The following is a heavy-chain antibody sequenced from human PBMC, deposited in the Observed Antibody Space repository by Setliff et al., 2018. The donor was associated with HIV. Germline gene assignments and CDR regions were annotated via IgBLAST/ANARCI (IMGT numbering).Heavy chain of an antibody. Sequence: SETLSLTCSVSGASVNYNTWSWIRQAPGKGLQWIGFIYNSVTTNYNPSLKSRATISLDTSKNQFSLKLTSVTAADTAVYYCARHNVITYGGLIYDYLYYGLDVWGRGTPVTVSS. CDR1: GASVNYNT. V-gene: IGHV4-59*02. J-gene: IGHJ6*02. CDR2: IYNSVTT. CDR3: ARHNVITYGGLIYDYLYYGLDV. D-gene: IGHD3-16*02.